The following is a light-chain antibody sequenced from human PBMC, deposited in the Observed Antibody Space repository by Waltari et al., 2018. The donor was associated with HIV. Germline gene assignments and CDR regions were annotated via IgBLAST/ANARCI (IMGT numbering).Light chain of an antibody. CDR3: AAWDDSLSGV. J-gene: IGLJ2*01. CDR1: SSNIGNNH. Sequence: QSVLTQQPSASGTPGQRVTISCSGGSSNIGNNHVYWYQQFPGTAPKLLIYRNNQRPSGVPDRFSGSKSGTSASLVISGLRSEDEADYYCAAWDDSLSGVFGGGTKVTVL. CDR2: RNN. V-gene: IGLV1-47*01.